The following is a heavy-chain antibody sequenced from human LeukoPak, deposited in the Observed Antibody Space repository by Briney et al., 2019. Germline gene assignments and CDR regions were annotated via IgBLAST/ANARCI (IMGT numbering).Heavy chain of an antibody. D-gene: IGHD3-10*01. J-gene: IGHJ6*02. CDR2: ISYEGSNK. Sequence: GRSLRLSCAASGFTFSSYGMHWVRQAPGKGLEWVAVISYEGSNKYYADSVKGRFTISRDNSKNTLYLQMNSLRAEDTAVYYCAKDRGSGSSPPHYYYYGMDVWGQGTTVTVSS. CDR1: GFTFSSYG. CDR3: AKDRGSGSSPPHYYYYGMDV. V-gene: IGHV3-30*18.